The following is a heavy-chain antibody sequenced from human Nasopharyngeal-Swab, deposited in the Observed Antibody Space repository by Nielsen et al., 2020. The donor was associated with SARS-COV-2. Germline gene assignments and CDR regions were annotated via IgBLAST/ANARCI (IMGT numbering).Heavy chain of an antibody. V-gene: IGHV4-4*07. CDR3: ARDFRTYYYDSSGYYYPVNWFDP. J-gene: IGHJ5*02. Sequence: SETLSLTCTVSGGSISSYYWSWIRQPAGKGLEWIGRIYTSGSTNYNPSLRSRVTMSVDTSKNQFSLKLSSVTAADTAVYYCARDFRTYYYDSSGYYYPVNWFDPWGQGTLVTVSS. CDR2: IYTSGST. CDR1: GGSISSYY. D-gene: IGHD3-22*01.